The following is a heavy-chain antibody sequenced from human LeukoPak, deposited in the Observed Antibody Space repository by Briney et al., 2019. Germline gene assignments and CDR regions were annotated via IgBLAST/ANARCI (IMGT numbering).Heavy chain of an antibody. CDR2: ISYDGSNK. CDR1: GLTFSSYA. D-gene: IGHD2-2*01. CDR3: AREGRYCSSTSCSTYNFDY. J-gene: IGHJ4*02. Sequence: GGSLRLSCAASGLTFSSYAMHWVRQAPGKGLEWVAVISYDGSNKYYADSVKGRFTISRDNSKNTLYLQMNSLRAEDTAVYYCAREGRYCSSTSCSTYNFDYWGQGTLVTVSS. V-gene: IGHV3-30*04.